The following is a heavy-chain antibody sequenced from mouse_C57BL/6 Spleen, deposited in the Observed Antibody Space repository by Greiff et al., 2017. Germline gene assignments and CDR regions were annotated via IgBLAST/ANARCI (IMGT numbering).Heavy chain of an antibody. Sequence: VQLQQSGPGLVKPSPSLSLPCSVTGYSITSGYYWNWIRQFPGNKLEWMGYISYDGSNNYNPSLKNRSSITRDTSKNQFFLKLNSVTTEDTATYYGARLLRSYFDYWGQGSTLTVSS. J-gene: IGHJ2*01. CDR1: GYSITSGYY. CDR3: ARLLRSYFDY. CDR2: ISYDGSN. D-gene: IGHD1-1*01. V-gene: IGHV3-6*01.